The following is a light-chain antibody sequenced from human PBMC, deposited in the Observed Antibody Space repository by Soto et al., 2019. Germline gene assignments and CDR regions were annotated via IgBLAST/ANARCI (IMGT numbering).Light chain of an antibody. V-gene: IGLV1-40*01. CDR1: SSNIGAGYD. J-gene: IGLJ2*01. Sequence: QSVLTQPPSVSGAPGQRVTISCTGSSSNIGAGYDVHWYQQLPGTAPKLVIYGNNNRPSGVPDRFSGSKSATSASLAITGLQAEDEVDYYFQSYDSSLSGSGIFGGGTKVTVL. CDR2: GNN. CDR3: QSYDSSLSGSGI.